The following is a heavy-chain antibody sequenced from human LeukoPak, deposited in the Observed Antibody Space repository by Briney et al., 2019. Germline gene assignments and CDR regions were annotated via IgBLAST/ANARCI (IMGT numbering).Heavy chain of an antibody. Sequence: PGGSLRLSCAASGFTVSSNYMSWVRQAPGKGLEWVSSINSGGSNTYYAGSVKGRFTISRDNSKNTLSLQMNSLRTEDTAQYYCARIEATGTSYWGQGTLVTVSS. V-gene: IGHV3-23*01. CDR1: GFTVSSNY. D-gene: IGHD6-13*01. J-gene: IGHJ4*02. CDR3: ARIEATGTSY. CDR2: INSGGSNT.